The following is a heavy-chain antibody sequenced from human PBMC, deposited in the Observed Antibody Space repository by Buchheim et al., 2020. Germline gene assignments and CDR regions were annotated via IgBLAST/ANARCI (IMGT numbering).Heavy chain of an antibody. Sequence: QVQLVESGGGVVQPGRSLRLSCAASEFTFSVYSMHWVRQAPGKGLEWVAVVSYNGSKTHYADSVKGRFIIARDNSMNHLSLQMSSLRAEDTAMYYCVRDVSSWPDNWFDVWGQGIL. V-gene: IGHV3-30-3*01. J-gene: IGHJ5*01. CDR1: EFTFSVYS. CDR2: VSYNGSKT. D-gene: IGHD6-13*01. CDR3: VRDVSSWPDNWFDV.